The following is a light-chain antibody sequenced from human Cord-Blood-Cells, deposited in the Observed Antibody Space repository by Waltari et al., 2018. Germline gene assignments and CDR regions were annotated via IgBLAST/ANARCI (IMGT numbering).Light chain of an antibody. Sequence: QSALTQPDSVSGSPGQSITISCTGTSSDVGGYNYVSWYQQHPGKAPKRMIYDVSNRPSGVSNRFSGSKSGNTASLTISGLHAEDEADYYCSSYTSSSTPLFGGGTKLTVL. CDR2: DVS. J-gene: IGLJ2*01. CDR1: SSDVGGYNY. CDR3: SSYTSSSTPL. V-gene: IGLV2-14*01.